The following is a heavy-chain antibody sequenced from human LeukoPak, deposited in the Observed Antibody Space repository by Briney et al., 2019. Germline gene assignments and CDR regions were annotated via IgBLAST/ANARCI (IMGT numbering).Heavy chain of an antibody. D-gene: IGHD3-10*01. V-gene: IGHV6-1*01. CDR3: ARDSARGYGSGSRVDY. J-gene: IGHJ4*02. CDR1: GDSASSTSAA. Sequence: SQTLSLTSAISGDSASSTSAAWNWIRQSPSGGLEWLGRTYYRSKWSNDYAISVRSRITINRDTSKNQFALQLNSVTPEDTAVYYCARDSARGYGSGSRVDYWGQGTLVTVSS. CDR2: TYYRSKWSN.